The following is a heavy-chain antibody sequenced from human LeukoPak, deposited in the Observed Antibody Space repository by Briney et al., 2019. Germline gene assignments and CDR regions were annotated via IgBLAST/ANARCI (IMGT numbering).Heavy chain of an antibody. CDR1: GGSVSSDYY. J-gene: IGHJ4*02. V-gene: IGHV4-39*01. CDR3: ATHHHSDSSGYYF. D-gene: IGHD3-22*01. Sequence: SETLSLTCTVSGGSVSSDYYWGWIRQPPGKGLEWIGSICSGGNTCYNPSLKSRVTISADSSRTHFFLQLTSATAADTAVYYCATHHHSDSSGYYFWGQGTLVTVSS. CDR2: ICSGGNT.